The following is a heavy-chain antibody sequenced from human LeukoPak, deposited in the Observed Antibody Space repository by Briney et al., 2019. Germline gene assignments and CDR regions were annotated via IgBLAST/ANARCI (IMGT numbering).Heavy chain of an antibody. CDR2: IKEDGSEK. D-gene: IGHD3-22*01. CDR3: ARDHLESSGYNLDY. Sequence: GGSLRLSCAASGFTFSTHWMSWVRQAPGKGLEWVANIKEDGSEKDYVDSVKGRFTISRDNSKNTLYLQMNSLRAEDTAVYYCARDHLESSGYNLDYWGQGTLVTVSS. CDR1: GFTFSTHW. V-gene: IGHV3-7*01. J-gene: IGHJ4*02.